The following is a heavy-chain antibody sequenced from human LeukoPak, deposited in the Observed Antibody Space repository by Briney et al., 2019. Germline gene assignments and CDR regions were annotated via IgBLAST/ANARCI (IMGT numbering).Heavy chain of an antibody. CDR3: ARVTTPGTFDY. V-gene: IGHV3-30-3*01. D-gene: IGHD2-15*01. CDR1: GFTFSSYT. CDR2: ISYDGSNK. Sequence: PGRSLRLSCAASGFTFSSYTMHWVRQAPGKGLEWVALISYDGSNKYYADSVKGRFTISKDNSKNTLYPQMNSLRAEDTAVYYCARVTTPGTFDYWGQGTLVTVSS. J-gene: IGHJ4*02.